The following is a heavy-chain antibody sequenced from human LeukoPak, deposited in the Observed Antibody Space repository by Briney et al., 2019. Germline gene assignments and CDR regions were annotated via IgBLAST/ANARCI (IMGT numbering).Heavy chain of an antibody. J-gene: IGHJ4*02. V-gene: IGHV4-39*01. CDR1: GGSISSSSYY. Sequence: SETLSLTCTVSGGSISSSSYYWGWIRQPPGKGLEWIGSIYYSGSTSYNPSLKSRVTISVATSKNQFSLKLSSVTAADTAVYYCARRHSSGWSAYFDYWGQGTLVTVSS. CDR3: ARRHSSGWSAYFDY. D-gene: IGHD6-19*01. CDR2: IYYSGST.